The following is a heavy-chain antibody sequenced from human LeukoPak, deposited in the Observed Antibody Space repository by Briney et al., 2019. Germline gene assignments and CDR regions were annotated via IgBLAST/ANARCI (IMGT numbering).Heavy chain of an antibody. Sequence: PGGTLRLSCAASGFTFSSYGMSWVRRAPGKGLVWVSRINSDGSSTNYADSVKGRFTISRDNAKNTLYLQMNSLRAEDTAVYYCARGLSGYASSLGYWGQGTLVTVSS. CDR2: INSDGSST. V-gene: IGHV3-74*01. D-gene: IGHD6-6*01. CDR3: ARGLSGYASSLGY. CDR1: GFTFSSYG. J-gene: IGHJ4*02.